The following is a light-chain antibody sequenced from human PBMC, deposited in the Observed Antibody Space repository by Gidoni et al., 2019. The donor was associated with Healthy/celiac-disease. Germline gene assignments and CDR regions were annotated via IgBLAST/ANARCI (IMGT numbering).Light chain of an antibody. CDR2: AAS. CDR3: QQGLSPMYT. V-gene: IGKV1-39*01. Sequence: DIQMTQSPSSLSASVGDRVTITCRASQSISSYLNWYQQKPGKAPKLRIYAASSLQSKAPSRFSGSGSGTDFTLTISSLQPEDFATYYCQQGLSPMYTFGQGTKLEIK. J-gene: IGKJ2*01. CDR1: QSISSY.